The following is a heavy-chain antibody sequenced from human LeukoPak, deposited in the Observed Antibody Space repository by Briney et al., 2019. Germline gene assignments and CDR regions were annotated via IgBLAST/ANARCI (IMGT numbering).Heavy chain of an antibody. J-gene: IGHJ4*02. CDR3: ARYDSNRNSIAYYFDH. Sequence: SETLSLTCTVSGGSISSGGYYWSWIRQHPGKGLECIGYISYSGSTYYNPSLKGRVTISVDTSKSRFSLRLSSVTAADTAVYYCARYDSNRNSIAYYFDHWGQGTLVTVSS. CDR1: GGSISSGGYY. D-gene: IGHD3-22*01. V-gene: IGHV4-31*03. CDR2: ISYSGST.